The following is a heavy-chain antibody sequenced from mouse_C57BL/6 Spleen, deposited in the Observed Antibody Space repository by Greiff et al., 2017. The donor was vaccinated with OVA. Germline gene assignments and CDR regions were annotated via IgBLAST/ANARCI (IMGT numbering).Heavy chain of an antibody. CDR3: ARWVTAPYYFDY. D-gene: IGHD3-1*01. J-gene: IGHJ2*01. Sequence: QVQLQQPGAELVKPGASVKLSCKASGYTFTSYWMQWVKQRPGQGLEWIGEIDPSDSYTNYNQKFKGKATLTVDTSSSTADMQLSSLTSEDSAVYYCARWVTAPYYFDYWGQGTTLTVSS. V-gene: IGHV1-50*01. CDR2: IDPSDSYT. CDR1: GYTFTSYW.